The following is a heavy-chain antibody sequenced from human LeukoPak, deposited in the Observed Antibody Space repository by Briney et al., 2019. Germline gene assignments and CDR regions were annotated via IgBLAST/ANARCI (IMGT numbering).Heavy chain of an antibody. CDR3: ASRNYYDSSGDKASKY. D-gene: IGHD3-22*01. Sequence: PSETLSLTCTVSGGSISGYYWSWIRQPPGKGLEWIGEINHSGSTNYNPSLKSRVTISVDTSKNQFSLKLSSVTAADTAVYYCASRNYYDSSGDKASKYWGQGTLVTVSS. CDR2: INHSGST. J-gene: IGHJ4*02. CDR1: GGSISGYY. V-gene: IGHV4-34*01.